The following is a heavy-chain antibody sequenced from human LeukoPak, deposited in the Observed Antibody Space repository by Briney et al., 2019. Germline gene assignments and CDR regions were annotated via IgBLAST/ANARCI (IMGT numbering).Heavy chain of an antibody. CDR1: GFTFSSDA. V-gene: IGHV3-9*01. J-gene: IGHJ6*02. CDR3: AKDMGIAVLYYYGMDV. CDR2: ISWNSGSI. D-gene: IGHD6-19*01. Sequence: GGSLRLSCAASGFTFSSDAMSWVRQAPGKGLEWGSGISWNSGSIGYADSVKGRFTISRDNAKNSLYLQMNSLRAEDTALYYCAKDMGIAVLYYYGMDVWGQGTTVTVSS.